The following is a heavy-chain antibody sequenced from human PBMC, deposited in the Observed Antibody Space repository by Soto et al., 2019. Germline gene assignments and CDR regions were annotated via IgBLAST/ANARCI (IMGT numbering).Heavy chain of an antibody. CDR3: ARLAY. CDR1: GFTFSRVR. V-gene: IGHV3-21*01. J-gene: IGHJ4*02. Sequence: GGTLRLSCEASGFTFSRVRMNWVRQVPGKGLEWVASISSGSSDTWYADTVKGRFIISRDNAQNSQFLQMNTLRPDDTAMYYCARLAYWGPGTQVTVSS. CDR2: ISSGSSDT.